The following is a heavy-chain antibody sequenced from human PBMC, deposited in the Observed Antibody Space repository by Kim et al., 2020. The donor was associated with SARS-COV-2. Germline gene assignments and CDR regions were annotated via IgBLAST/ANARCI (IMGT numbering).Heavy chain of an antibody. CDR3: ALKGSFGSGY. CDR1: GVAFSNYA. J-gene: IGHJ4*02. CDR2: VSGSGDKT. V-gene: IGHV3-23*01. D-gene: IGHD3-3*01. Sequence: GGSLRLSCAASGVAFSNYAMSWVRQAPGKGLEWVSAVSGSGDKTYYADSVKGRFSISRDNSKSTLYLHMNSLRAGDTAIYYCALKGSFGSGYGGQGTLVTVSS.